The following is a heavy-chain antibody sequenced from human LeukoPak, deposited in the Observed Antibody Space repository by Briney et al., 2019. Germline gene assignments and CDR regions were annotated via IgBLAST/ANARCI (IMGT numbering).Heavy chain of an antibody. D-gene: IGHD5/OR15-5a*01. CDR2: INTDGSSA. J-gene: IGHJ4*02. CDR1: GFTFSTYW. Sequence: QPGGSPRLSCAASGFTFSTYWMHWVRQAPGKGLVWVSHINTDGSSATYADSVKGRFTISRDNAKNTLYLQMNSLRPEDTAVYYCARDVLRRGQGILVTVSS. V-gene: IGHV3-74*01. CDR3: ARDVLR.